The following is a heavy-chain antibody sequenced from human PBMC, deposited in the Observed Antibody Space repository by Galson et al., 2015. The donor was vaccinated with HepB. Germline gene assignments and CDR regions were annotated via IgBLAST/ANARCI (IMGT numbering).Heavy chain of an antibody. D-gene: IGHD1-14*01. CDR1: GYTFTSYQ. CDR3: ARGDWNH. V-gene: IGHV1-18*04. CDR2: ISGYNGNT. J-gene: IGHJ4*02. Sequence: SVKVSCKASGYTFTSYQISWVRQAPGQGLEWMGGISGYNGNTNYAQRVQGRVAMTIDTSTNTAYMELRSLRADDTAVYYCARGDWNHWGQGSLVTVT.